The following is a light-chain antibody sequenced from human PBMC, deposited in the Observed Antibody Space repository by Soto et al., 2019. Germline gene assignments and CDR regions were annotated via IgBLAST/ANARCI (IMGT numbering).Light chain of an antibody. J-gene: IGKJ1*01. V-gene: IGKV1-39*01. Sequence: DVQMTKSQSSLSASVEDRVIITCRASQSISNHLNWYQQKPGKAPKLLILAASSLQSGVPSRFSGSRSGPDFTLTISSLQPEDFATYYCQQSYSSPPTFAQRTKAAIK. CDR3: QQSYSSPPT. CDR1: QSISNH. CDR2: AAS.